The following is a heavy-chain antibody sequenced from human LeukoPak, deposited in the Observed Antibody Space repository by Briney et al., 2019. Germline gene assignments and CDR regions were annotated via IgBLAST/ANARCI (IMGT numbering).Heavy chain of an antibody. CDR3: ANDERDTAMGLGAFDI. CDR2: ISGSGGST. J-gene: IGHJ3*02. D-gene: IGHD5-18*01. V-gene: IGHV3-23*01. Sequence: GGSLRLSCAASGFTFSSYAMSGVRQAPGKGLEWVSAISGSGGSTYYADSVKGRFTISRDNSKNTLYLQMNSLRAEDTAVYYCANDERDTAMGLGAFDIWGQGTMVTVSS. CDR1: GFTFSSYA.